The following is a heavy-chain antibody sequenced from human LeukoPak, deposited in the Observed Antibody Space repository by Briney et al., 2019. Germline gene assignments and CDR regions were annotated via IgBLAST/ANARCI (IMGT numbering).Heavy chain of an antibody. D-gene: IGHD3-3*01. J-gene: IGHJ4*02. Sequence: GGSLRLSCAASGFTFSSYGMHWVRQAPGKGLEWVAVIWYDGSNKYYADSVKGRFTISRDNSKNTLYLQMNSLRAEDTAVYYCAPIYDFWSGYSPPPDYWGQGTLVTVSS. V-gene: IGHV3-30*02. CDR3: APIYDFWSGYSPPPDY. CDR2: IWYDGSNK. CDR1: GFTFSSYG.